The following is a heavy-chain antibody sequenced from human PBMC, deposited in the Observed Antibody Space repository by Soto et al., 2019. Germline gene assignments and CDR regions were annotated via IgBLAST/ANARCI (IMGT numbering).Heavy chain of an antibody. Sequence: GESLKISCKGSGYSFTSYWIGWVRQMPGKGLEWMGLIYPGDSDTRYSPSFQGQVTISADKSIGTASLQWSSLKASDTAMYYCARRFGSGWYWFDPWGQGTLVTVSS. CDR1: GYSFTSYW. CDR2: IYPGDSDT. D-gene: IGHD6-13*01. J-gene: IGHJ5*02. V-gene: IGHV5-51*01. CDR3: ARRFGSGWYWFDP.